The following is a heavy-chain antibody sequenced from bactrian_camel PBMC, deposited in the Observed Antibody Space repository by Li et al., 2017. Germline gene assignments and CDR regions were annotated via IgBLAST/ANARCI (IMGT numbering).Heavy chain of an antibody. CDR2: IDSDGIA. D-gene: IGHD6*01. V-gene: IGHV3S26*01. CDR1: GSIYSGAC. J-gene: IGHJ4*01. Sequence: QLVESGGGSVQAGGSLRLSCVASGSIYSGACVGWLRQAPGKEREGVAAIDSDGIASYADSVKGRFTISKDNTKNTLYLQMKSLKPEDTAVYYCASTSGRSPYFRNRCPSEYNYRGQGTQVTVS. CDR3: ASTSGRSPYFRNRCPSEYNY.